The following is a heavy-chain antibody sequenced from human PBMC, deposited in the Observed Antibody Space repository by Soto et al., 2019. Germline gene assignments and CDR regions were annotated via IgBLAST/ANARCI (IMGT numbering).Heavy chain of an antibody. D-gene: IGHD2-15*01. CDR1: GYTFTSYY. V-gene: IGHV1-46*01. CDR3: ARALNTPFDYCSGGSCYSGDAFDI. CDR2: INPSGGST. J-gene: IGHJ3*02. Sequence: ASVKVSCKASGYTFTSYYMHWVRQAPGQGLEWMGIINPSGGSTSYAQKFQGRVTMTRDTSTSTVYMELSSLRSEDTAVYYCARALNTPFDYCSGGSCYSGDAFDIWG.